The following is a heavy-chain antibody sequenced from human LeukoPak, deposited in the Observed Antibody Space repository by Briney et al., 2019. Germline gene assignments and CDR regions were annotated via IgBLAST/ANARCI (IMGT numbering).Heavy chain of an antibody. CDR1: GGPISSGGYY. J-gene: IGHJ4*02. CDR2: IYYSGST. V-gene: IGHV4-31*03. CDR3: AREAADDYCDSYYCDY. D-gene: IGHD4-17*01. Sequence: SQTLSLTCTVSGGPISSGGYYWSWIRQHPGKGLDWIGYIYYSGSTYYNPSLKSRVTISVDTSKNQFSLKLSSVTAADTAVYYCAREAADDYCDSYYCDYWGQGTLVTVSS.